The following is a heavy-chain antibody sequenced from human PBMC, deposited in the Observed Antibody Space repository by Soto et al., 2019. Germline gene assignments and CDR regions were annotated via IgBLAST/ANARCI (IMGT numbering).Heavy chain of an antibody. Sequence: GASVKVSCKASGYTFASHAMHWVRQAPGQRLEWMGWSNAGNGNTKYSQKFQGRVTITRDTSASTVYMELSGLTAEDTAVYYCARDVYGGYAILARPSFDYWGQGALVTVSS. CDR1: GYTFASHA. J-gene: IGHJ4*02. CDR2: SNAGNGNT. D-gene: IGHD5-12*01. V-gene: IGHV1-3*01. CDR3: ARDVYGGYAILARPSFDY.